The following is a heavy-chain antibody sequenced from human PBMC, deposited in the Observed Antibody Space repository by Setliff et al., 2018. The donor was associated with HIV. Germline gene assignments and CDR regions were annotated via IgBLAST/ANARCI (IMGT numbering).Heavy chain of an antibody. J-gene: IGHJ4*02. D-gene: IGHD5-12*01. CDR2: INHSGST. CDR1: GGSLSGYQ. CDR3: ARGKGEERWLRIDY. Sequence: KPSETLSLTCAVYGGSLSGYQWSWIRQPPGKGLEWIGEINHSGSTSYSPSLKSRVTMSIDTSKNQFSLKLTSVTAADTAVYYCARGKGEERWLRIDYWGQGTLVTVSS. V-gene: IGHV4-34*01.